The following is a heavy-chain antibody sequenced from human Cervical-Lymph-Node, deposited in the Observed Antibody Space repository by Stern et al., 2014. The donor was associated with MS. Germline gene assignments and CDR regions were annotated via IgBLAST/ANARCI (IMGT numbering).Heavy chain of an antibody. V-gene: IGHV2-70*01. CDR1: GFSLSTSGMC. Sequence: QVTLKESGPALVKPTQTLTLTCTFSGFSLSTSGMCVSWLRQPPGQALEWLAHLDWDDDKYYSTSLKTRLTISKDTSKNQVVLTMTNMDPVDTATYYWARTRVGGGHYFDYWGQGTLVTVSS. D-gene: IGHD3-16*01. J-gene: IGHJ4*02. CDR2: LDWDDDK. CDR3: ARTRVGGGHYFDY.